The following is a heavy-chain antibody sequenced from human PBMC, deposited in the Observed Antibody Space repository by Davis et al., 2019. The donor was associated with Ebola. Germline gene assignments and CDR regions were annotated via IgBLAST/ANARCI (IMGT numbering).Heavy chain of an antibody. CDR3: ARDFDRVRE. D-gene: IGHD3-22*01. Sequence: HTGGSLRLSCAASGFTFSTYWIHWVCQAPGKGLMWVSLISPDGGRTGYADSVKGRFTISRDNAKNTLYLQMNSLQVEDTAIYYCARDFDRVREWGQGTLVTVSS. J-gene: IGHJ4*02. CDR1: GFTFSTYW. CDR2: ISPDGGRT. V-gene: IGHV3-74*01.